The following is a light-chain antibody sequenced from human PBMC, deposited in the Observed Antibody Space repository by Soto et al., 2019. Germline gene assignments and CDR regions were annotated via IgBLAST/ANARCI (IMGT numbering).Light chain of an antibody. CDR1: QTVSSN. Sequence: EIVMTQSPATLSVSPGERATLSCRASQTVSSNLAWYQRKPGQAPRLLIYEASTRATGIPARFSGSGSGTEFTLTISSLQSEDFAVYYCQQYKNWPPITFGQGTRLEIK. V-gene: IGKV3-15*01. J-gene: IGKJ5*01. CDR2: EAS. CDR3: QQYKNWPPIT.